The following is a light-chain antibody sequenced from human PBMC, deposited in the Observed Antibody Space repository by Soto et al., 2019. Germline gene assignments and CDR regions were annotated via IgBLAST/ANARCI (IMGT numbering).Light chain of an antibody. Sequence: QSVLTQPPSASGTPGQRDTISCSGSSSNIGSNTVSWYQQVPGTAPKLLIYSNNQRPSGVPDRFSGSKSGTSASLATSGLQSEDEADYYCAAWDDSLNALVFGTGTKGTVL. V-gene: IGLV1-44*01. CDR3: AAWDDSLNALV. J-gene: IGLJ1*01. CDR1: SSNIGSNT. CDR2: SNN.